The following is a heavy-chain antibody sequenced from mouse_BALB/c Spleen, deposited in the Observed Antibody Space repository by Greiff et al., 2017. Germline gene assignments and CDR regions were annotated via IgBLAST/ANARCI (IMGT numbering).Heavy chain of an antibody. V-gene: IGHV2-4-1*01. Sequence: VMLVESGPGLVQPSQCLSITCTASGFSLTSYGVHWVRQSPGKGLEWLGVIWSGGSTDYNAAFISRLSISKDNSNSQVFFKMNSLQADDTAIYYCSRNFYDYAYYFDYWGQGTTLTVSS. D-gene: IGHD2-4*01. CDR3: SRNFYDYAYYFDY. CDR2: IWSGGST. CDR1: GFSLTSYG. J-gene: IGHJ2*01.